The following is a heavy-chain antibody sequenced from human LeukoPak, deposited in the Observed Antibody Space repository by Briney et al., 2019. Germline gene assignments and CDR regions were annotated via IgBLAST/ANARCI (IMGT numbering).Heavy chain of an antibody. D-gene: IGHD2-21*01. CDR2: IGHDGRNK. V-gene: IGHV3-30*02. CDR1: GINLSKSG. CDR3: AKDGDWTFDI. Sequence: GSLKLSRETAGINLSKSGLDWVRQAPGQGLGWVAYIGHDGRNKFYTESVRGRFTISGDNSMKMAYLQMNSLRTEDTAIYFCAKDGDWTFDIWGQGTMVTVSS. J-gene: IGHJ3*02.